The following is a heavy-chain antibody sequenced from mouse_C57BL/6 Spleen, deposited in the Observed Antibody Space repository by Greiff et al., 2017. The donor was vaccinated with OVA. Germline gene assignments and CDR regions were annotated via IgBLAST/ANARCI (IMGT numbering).Heavy chain of an antibody. J-gene: IGHJ4*01. D-gene: IGHD3-2*02. CDR2: IHPNSGST. V-gene: IGHV1-64*01. CDR1: GYTFTSYW. CDR3: ARYGQLRLRAMDY. Sequence: QVQLQQPGAELVKPGASVKLSCKASGYTFTSYWMHWVKQRPGQGLEWIGMIHPNSGSTNYNEKFKSKATLTVDKSSSTAYMQLSSLTSEDSAVYYCARYGQLRLRAMDYWGQGTSVTVSS.